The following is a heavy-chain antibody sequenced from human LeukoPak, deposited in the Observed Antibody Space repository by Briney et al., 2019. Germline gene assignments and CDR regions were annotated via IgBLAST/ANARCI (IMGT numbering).Heavy chain of an antibody. Sequence: SETLSLTCAVYGGSFSGYYWSWIRQPPGKGLEWIGEINHSGSTNYNPSLKSRVTISVDTSKNQFSLKLSSVTAADTAVYYCARVRQWLVGYYFDYWGQGTLDTVSS. D-gene: IGHD6-19*01. CDR3: ARVRQWLVGYYFDY. V-gene: IGHV4-34*01. CDR2: INHSGST. CDR1: GGSFSGYY. J-gene: IGHJ4*02.